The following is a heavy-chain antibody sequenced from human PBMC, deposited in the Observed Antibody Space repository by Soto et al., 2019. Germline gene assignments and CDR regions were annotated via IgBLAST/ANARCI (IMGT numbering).Heavy chain of an antibody. Sequence: EVQLVESGGGLVQHGGSLRLSCAASGFTLSSYWMHWVRQAPGKGLVWVSRINSDGSSTSYADSVKGRFTISRDNAKNTLYLQMNSLRAEDTAVYYCARSYGDDAFDIWGQGTMVTVSS. CDR1: GFTLSSYW. CDR2: INSDGSST. V-gene: IGHV3-74*01. CDR3: ARSYGDDAFDI. J-gene: IGHJ3*02. D-gene: IGHD2-21*01.